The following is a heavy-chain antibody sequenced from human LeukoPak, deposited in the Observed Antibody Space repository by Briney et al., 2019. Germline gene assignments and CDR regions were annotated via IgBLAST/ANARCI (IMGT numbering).Heavy chain of an antibody. V-gene: IGHV4-59*08. CDR1: GGSISSYY. CDR3: ARSITMVRGDPAIFDY. J-gene: IGHJ4*02. CDR2: IYYSGST. Sequence: SETLSLTCTVSGGSISSYYWSCIRQPPGKGLEWIGYIYYSGSTNYNPSLKSRVTISVDTSKNQFSLKLSSVTAADTAVYYCARSITMVRGDPAIFDYWGQGTLVTVSS. D-gene: IGHD3-10*01.